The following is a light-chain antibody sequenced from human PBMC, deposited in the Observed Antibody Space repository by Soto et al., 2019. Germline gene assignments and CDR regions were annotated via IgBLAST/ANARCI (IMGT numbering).Light chain of an antibody. Sequence: EIVLTQSPGTLPLSPGERATLSCRASQSVSSSYLAWYQQKPGQAPRLRSYGASSRATGIPDRCSGRGSGTDCTRTISRLEPEDFAVYYCQQYGSSPLTFGGGTKVDIK. CDR2: GAS. V-gene: IGKV3-20*01. CDR3: QQYGSSPLT. J-gene: IGKJ4*01. CDR1: QSVSSSY.